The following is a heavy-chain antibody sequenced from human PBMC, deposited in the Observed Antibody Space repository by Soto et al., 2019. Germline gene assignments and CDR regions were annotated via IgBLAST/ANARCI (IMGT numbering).Heavy chain of an antibody. J-gene: IGHJ4*02. CDR3: ARAGGTSYPHSRRFDD. CDR1: GFTLSSYA. CDR2: LSYDASEK. Sequence: QVQLVEYGGGVVQPGESLRLSCAASGFTLSSYAMHWVRQAPGKGLEWVALLSYDASEKYYADSARGRFAISRDSSKTTLYLQMNSLRIEDTAMYYCARAGGTSYPHSRRFDDWGQGTLVIVSS. V-gene: IGHV3-30*09. D-gene: IGHD1-7*01.